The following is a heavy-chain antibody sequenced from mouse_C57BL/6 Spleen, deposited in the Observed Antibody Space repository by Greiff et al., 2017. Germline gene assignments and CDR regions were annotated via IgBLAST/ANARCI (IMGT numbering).Heavy chain of an antibody. CDR2: IDPNSGCA. V-gene: IGHV1-72*01. J-gene: IGHJ3*01. CDR3: ARSYYGYDPAWFAY. Sequence: QVQLKQPGAELVKPGASVKLSCKASGYTFTSYWMHWVKQRPGRGLEWIGRIDPNSGCAKYNEKFKSKAPLTIDKPSSTAYMQLSSQTSEDSAVYYGARSYYGYDPAWFAYWGQGTLVTVSA. D-gene: IGHD2-2*01. CDR1: GYTFTSYW.